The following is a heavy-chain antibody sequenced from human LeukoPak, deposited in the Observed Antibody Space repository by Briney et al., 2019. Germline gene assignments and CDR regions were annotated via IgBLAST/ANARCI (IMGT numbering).Heavy chain of an antibody. CDR1: GGSISSGGYY. V-gene: IGHV4-30-2*01. Sequence: PSQTLSLTCTVSGGSISSGGYYWSWIRQPPGKGLEWIGYIYHSGSTYYNPSLKSRVTISVDRSKNQFSLKLSSVTAADTAVYYCARLRMYSGSSHAFDIWGQGTMVTVSS. D-gene: IGHD1-26*01. J-gene: IGHJ3*02. CDR2: IYHSGST. CDR3: ARLRMYSGSSHAFDI.